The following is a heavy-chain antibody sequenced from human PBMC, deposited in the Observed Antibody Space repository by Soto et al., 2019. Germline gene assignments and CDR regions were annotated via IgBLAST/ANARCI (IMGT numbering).Heavy chain of an antibody. Sequence: QVQLVQSGAEVKKPGASVKVSCKASGYTFTDYYIHWVRQAPGQGLQWLGWINPTNSGTRYARSVQGRVTVTRDTCISTAYMELSSLRSDDTAVYYCARGITSRLVFYYYYMDVWGFGTTVTVSS. CDR3: ARGITSRLVFYYYYMDV. CDR1: GYTFTDYY. V-gene: IGHV1-2*02. J-gene: IGHJ6*03. CDR2: INPTNSGT.